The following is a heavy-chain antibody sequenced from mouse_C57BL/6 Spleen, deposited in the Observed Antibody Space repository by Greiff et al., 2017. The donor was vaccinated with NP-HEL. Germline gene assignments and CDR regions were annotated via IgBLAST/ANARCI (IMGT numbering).Heavy chain of an antibody. Sequence: EVQLQQSGPELVKPGASVKISCKASGYTFTDYYMNWVKQSHGKSLEWVGDINPNNGGTSYHQKVKGKAILTVDKSSSTDYMELRSLTSEDSAVYYCARDYGSSWFAYWGQGTLVTVSA. CDR2: INPNNGGT. V-gene: IGHV1-26*01. CDR1: GYTFTDYY. D-gene: IGHD1-1*01. J-gene: IGHJ3*01. CDR3: ARDYGSSWFAY.